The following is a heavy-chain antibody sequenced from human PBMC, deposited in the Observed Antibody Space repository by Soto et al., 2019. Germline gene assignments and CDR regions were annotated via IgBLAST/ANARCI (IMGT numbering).Heavy chain of an antibody. D-gene: IGHD7-27*01. Sequence: SETLSLTCAVSGDSVTSVNYFWTWIRQPPGGGLEWIGYISNSGISKYNPSLKSRVAMSQDTSKNQFSLNLHSVSSALRLYLQMNSLRAEDTAVYYCAKDQGSNWGSESDYWGQGTLVTVSS. J-gene: IGHJ4*02. V-gene: IGHV4-61*04. CDR2: ISNSGIS. CDR3: NSLRAEDTAVYYCAKDQGSNWGSESDY. CDR1: GDSVTSVNYF.